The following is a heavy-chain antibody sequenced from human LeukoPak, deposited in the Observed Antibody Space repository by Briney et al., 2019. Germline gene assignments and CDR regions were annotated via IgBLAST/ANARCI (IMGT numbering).Heavy chain of an antibody. Sequence: PSETLSLTCAVSGVSISSYYWSWIRQPPGKGLEWMGYIYYSGSTNYYPSLKSRLTISADTYKNYSSLQLSTMIAADEAADYCARSDEHNHLTMVRGVIHPAYFGMDVSGRGATVTVSS. D-gene: IGHD3-10*01. CDR2: IYYSGST. J-gene: IGHJ6*01. CDR1: GVSISSYY. CDR3: ARSDEHNHLTMVRGVIHPAYFGMDV. V-gene: IGHV4-59*01.